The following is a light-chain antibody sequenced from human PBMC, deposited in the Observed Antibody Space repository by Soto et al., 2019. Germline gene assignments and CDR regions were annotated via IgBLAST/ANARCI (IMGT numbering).Light chain of an antibody. J-gene: IGKJ3*01. Sequence: EIVLTQSPATLSLSPGERATLSCRASQSVSSYLAWYQQKPGQAPRLLIYDASNRATGIPARFSGSGSGTDFPLTISSLEPEDFAVYYCQQRSNWGFTFGPGTNVDLK. V-gene: IGKV3-11*01. CDR3: QQRSNWGFT. CDR1: QSVSSY. CDR2: DAS.